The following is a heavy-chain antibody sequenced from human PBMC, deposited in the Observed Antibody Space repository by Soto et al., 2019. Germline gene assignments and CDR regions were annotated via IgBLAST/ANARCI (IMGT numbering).Heavy chain of an antibody. J-gene: IGHJ6*02. CDR3: AREGRHGMDV. V-gene: IGHV4-59*01. CDR2: IYYSGST. CDR1: GGSISSYY. Sequence: LSLTCTVSGGSISSYYWSWIRQPPGKGLEWIGYIYYSGSTNYNPSLKSRVTISVDTSKNQFSLKLSSVTAADTAVYYCAREGRHGMDVWGQGTTVTVSS.